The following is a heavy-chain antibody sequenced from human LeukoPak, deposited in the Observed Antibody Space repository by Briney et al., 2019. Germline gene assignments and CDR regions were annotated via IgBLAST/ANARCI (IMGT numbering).Heavy chain of an antibody. CDR3: ARVGVVVAATGNLWFDP. V-gene: IGHV3-48*03. CDR2: ISSSGTTI. Sequence: GGSLRLSCAASGFTFSSYEMNWVRQAPGKGLEWVSYISSSGTTIYYADSVKGRFTVSRDNAKNSLYLQMNSLRAEDTAVYYCARVGVVVAATGNLWFDPWGQGTLVTVSS. D-gene: IGHD2-15*01. CDR1: GFTFSSYE. J-gene: IGHJ5*02.